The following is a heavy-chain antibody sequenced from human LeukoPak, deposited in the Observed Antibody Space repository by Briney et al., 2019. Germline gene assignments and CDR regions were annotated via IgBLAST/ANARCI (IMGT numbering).Heavy chain of an antibody. CDR2: ISGSGVST. Sequence: PGGSLRLSCVASGFTFGSYVMSWVRQAPGKGLEWVSGISGSGVSTYYADSVKGRFTISRDNSTNTLYLQMNSLRAEDTAVYYCAKDVSPYSSSHGLSAFDIWGQGTMVTVSS. CDR3: AKDVSPYSSSHGLSAFDI. V-gene: IGHV3-23*01. J-gene: IGHJ3*02. CDR1: GFTFGSYV. D-gene: IGHD6-13*01.